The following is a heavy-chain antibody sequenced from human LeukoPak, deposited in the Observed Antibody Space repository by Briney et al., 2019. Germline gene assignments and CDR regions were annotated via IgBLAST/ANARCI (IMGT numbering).Heavy chain of an antibody. CDR2: ISGSGGST. CDR1: GFTFSSYG. CDR3: GNPAKPDYADY. V-gene: IGHV3-23*01. J-gene: IGHJ4*02. Sequence: GGSLRLSCAASGFTFSSYGMSWVRQAPGKGLEWVSAISGSGGSTYYADSVKGRFTISRDNSKNTLYLQMNSLRAEDTAVYYWGNPAKPDYADYWGKGTLVPFSS.